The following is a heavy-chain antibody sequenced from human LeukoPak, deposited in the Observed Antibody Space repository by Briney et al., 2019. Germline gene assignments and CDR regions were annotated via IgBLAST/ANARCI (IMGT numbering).Heavy chain of an antibody. J-gene: IGHJ3*02. CDR3: ARVGDGLNDAFDI. CDR1: GYTITGYF. Sequence: ASVKVSCKASGYTITGYFMNWLRQAPGQWLESMGRINPNNGGTNYAQNFQVRVTMTRDTSISTAYMELSSLRSEDTAVYYCARVGDGLNDAFDILDQGTMVTVSS. V-gene: IGHV1-2*06. CDR2: INPNNGGT. D-gene: IGHD5-24*01.